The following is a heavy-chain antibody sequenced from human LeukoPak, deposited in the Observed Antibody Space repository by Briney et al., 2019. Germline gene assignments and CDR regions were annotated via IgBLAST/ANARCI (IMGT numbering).Heavy chain of an antibody. CDR3: ARAPGIAVAGRGVDY. J-gene: IGHJ4*02. CDR1: GYSFTNYG. CDR2: ISGYNSKP. V-gene: IGHV1-18*01. Sequence: ASVKVSCKTSGYSFTNYGITWVRQAPGQGLEWMGWISGYNSKPFYAQNFQGRVTMTTDTSTSTVYMELSSLRSEDTAVYYCARAPGIAVAGRGVDYWGQGTLVTVSS. D-gene: IGHD6-19*01.